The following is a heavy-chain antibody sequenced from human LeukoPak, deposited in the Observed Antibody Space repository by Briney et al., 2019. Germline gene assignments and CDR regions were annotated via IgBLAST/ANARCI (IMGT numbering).Heavy chain of an antibody. J-gene: IGHJ4*02. D-gene: IGHD4-17*01. CDR3: ARLRNDYGDYVLDY. Sequence: NPGGSLRLSCTASGFTFSSYSMNWVRQAPGKGLEWVSSISTSSSYIYYADSVKGRFTISRDNAENSLYLQMNSLRAEDTAVYYCARLRNDYGDYVLDYWGQGTLVTVSS. V-gene: IGHV3-21*01. CDR2: ISTSSSYI. CDR1: GFTFSSYS.